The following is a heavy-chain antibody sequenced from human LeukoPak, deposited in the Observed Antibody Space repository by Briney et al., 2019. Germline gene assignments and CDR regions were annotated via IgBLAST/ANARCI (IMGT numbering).Heavy chain of an antibody. CDR1: GFTFSSYE. CDR3: ARYGVVVPASFYYYYYMDV. J-gene: IGHJ6*03. D-gene: IGHD2-2*01. Sequence: GGSLRLSCAASGFTFSSYEMNWVRQAPGKGLEWVSYISSSGSTIYYADSVKGRFTISRDNAKNSLYLQMNSLRAEDTAVYYCARYGVVVPASFYYYYYMDVWGKGTTVTVSS. V-gene: IGHV3-48*03. CDR2: ISSSGSTI.